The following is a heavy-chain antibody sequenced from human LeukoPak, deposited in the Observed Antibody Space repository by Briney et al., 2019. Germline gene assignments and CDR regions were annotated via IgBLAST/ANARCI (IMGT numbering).Heavy chain of an antibody. CDR1: GFTFSSYS. D-gene: IGHD3-22*01. CDR2: ISSSSSYI. V-gene: IGHV3-21*01. J-gene: IGHJ4*02. Sequence: GGSLRLSCAAPGFTFSSYSMNWVRQAPGKGLEWVSTISSSSSYIYYADSVKGRFTISRDNAKNSLYLQMNSLRDEDTAVYYCAREDYDSSGVDYWGQGTLVTVSS. CDR3: AREDYDSSGVDY.